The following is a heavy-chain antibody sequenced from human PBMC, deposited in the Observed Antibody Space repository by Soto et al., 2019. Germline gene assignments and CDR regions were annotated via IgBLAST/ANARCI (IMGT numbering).Heavy chain of an antibody. D-gene: IGHD6-13*01. CDR2: INPSGGST. CDR1: RYPFTSYH. V-gene: IGHV1-46*04. CDR3: ARGPEASISTWYNCLDP. Sequence: ASVKVSCKASRYPFTSYHMHWVRQAPGQGLEWVGTINPSGGSTFYAQKLEGRVSIARDTSTSTVYMELSSLRSEATAVYYCARGPEASISTWYNCLDPWGQGTLFTVSS. J-gene: IGHJ5*02.